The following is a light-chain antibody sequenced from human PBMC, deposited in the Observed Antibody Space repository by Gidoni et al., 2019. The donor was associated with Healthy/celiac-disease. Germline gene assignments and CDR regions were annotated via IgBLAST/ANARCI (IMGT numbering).Light chain of an antibody. CDR2: AAS. CDR1: QSISSY. CDR3: QQSYSTPPFT. J-gene: IGKJ3*01. V-gene: IGKV1-39*01. Sequence: DIQMTQSPSSLSASVGDRVTITCRASQSISSYVNWYQQKPGKAPKLLIYAASSLQSGVPSRFSGSGSGTDFTLTISSLQPEDFATYYCQQSYSTPPFTFGPGTKVEIK.